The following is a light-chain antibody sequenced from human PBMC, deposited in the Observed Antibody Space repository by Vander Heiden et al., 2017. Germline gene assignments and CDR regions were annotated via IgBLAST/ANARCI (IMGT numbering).Light chain of an antibody. J-gene: IGKJ4*01. CDR1: QDINNY. Sequence: DIQMPQSPSSLSASVGDRVTITCQASQDINNYLNWYQLKPGNAPKLLIYDASNLETGVPSRFSGGGSGTDFTFTVSSLQPEDIATYYCQQYDNLPALTFGGGTKVEIK. V-gene: IGKV1-33*01. CDR3: QQYDNLPALT. CDR2: DAS.